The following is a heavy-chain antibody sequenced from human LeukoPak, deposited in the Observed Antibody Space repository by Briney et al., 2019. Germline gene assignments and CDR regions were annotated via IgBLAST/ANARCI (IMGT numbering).Heavy chain of an antibody. V-gene: IGHV4-61*02. CDR2: IYTSGST. CDR3: ARDTSIILGSTSCYLFDP. CDR1: GGSISSGGYY. J-gene: IGHJ5*02. D-gene: IGHD2-2*01. Sequence: SETLSLTCAVSGGSISSGGYYWSWIRQPAGKGLEWIGRIYTSGSTNYNPSLKSRVTISVDTSKNQFSLKLSSVTAADTAVYYCARDTSIILGSTSCYLFDPWGQGTLVTVSS.